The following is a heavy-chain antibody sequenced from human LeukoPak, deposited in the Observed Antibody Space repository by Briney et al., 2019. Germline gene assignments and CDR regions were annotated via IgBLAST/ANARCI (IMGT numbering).Heavy chain of an antibody. CDR1: GGTFSNYA. Sequence: ASVKVSCKASGGTFSNYAMSWVRQAPGQGLEWMGRIIPILAIANYAQKFQGRVTLTAVKSTNTAYMELSSLRSEDTAMYYCARVYCSRTSCYNWFDHWGQGTLVTVSS. D-gene: IGHD2-2*01. V-gene: IGHV1-69*04. CDR2: IIPILAIA. J-gene: IGHJ5*02. CDR3: ARVYCSRTSCYNWFDH.